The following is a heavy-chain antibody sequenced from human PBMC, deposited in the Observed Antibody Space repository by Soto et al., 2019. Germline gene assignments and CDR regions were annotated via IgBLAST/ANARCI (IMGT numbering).Heavy chain of an antibody. CDR3: ARLIGSSSWFDL. D-gene: IGHD2-2*01. V-gene: IGHV5-51*01. J-gene: IGHJ5*02. CDR2: IFPDDSDT. Sequence: GESLKISCKVSGYSFTTKWIAWVRQRPGKGLEWMGSIFPDDSDTRYSPSFQGQVTISVDKAVTTAYLQWSSLKASDSAMYYCARLIGSSSWFDLWGQGALVTVSS. CDR1: GYSFTTKW.